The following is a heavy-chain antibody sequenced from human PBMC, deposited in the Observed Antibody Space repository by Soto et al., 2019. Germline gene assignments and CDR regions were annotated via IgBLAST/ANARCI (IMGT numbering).Heavy chain of an antibody. J-gene: IGHJ4*02. Sequence: GSLRLSCAASGFTFSSYEMNWVRQAPGKGLEWVSYISSSGSTIYYADSVKGRFTISRDNAKNSLYLQMNSLRAEDTAVYYCAREQQLVTPYFDYWGQATLVTVS. CDR3: AREQQLVTPYFDY. CDR1: GFTFSSYE. CDR2: ISSSGSTI. V-gene: IGHV3-48*03. D-gene: IGHD6-13*01.